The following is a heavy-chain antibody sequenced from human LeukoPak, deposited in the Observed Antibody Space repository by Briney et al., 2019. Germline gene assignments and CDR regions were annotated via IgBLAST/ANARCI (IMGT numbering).Heavy chain of an antibody. Sequence: SETLSLTCAVSGYSISSGYYWGWIRQPPGKGLDWMGSISHSGSTYYNPSLRSRVTISIDTSKNQFSLRLNSVTATDTAVYYCARVGGYSYGNYYFNYWGQGTLVSVSS. J-gene: IGHJ4*02. V-gene: IGHV4-38-2*01. CDR2: ISHSGST. CDR1: GYSISSGYY. D-gene: IGHD5-18*01. CDR3: ARVGGYSYGNYYFNY.